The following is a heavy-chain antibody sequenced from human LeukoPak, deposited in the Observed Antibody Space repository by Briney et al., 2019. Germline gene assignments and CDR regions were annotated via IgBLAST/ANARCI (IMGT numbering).Heavy chain of an antibody. CDR1: GFTFSSYE. D-gene: IGHD3-10*02. CDR2: ISSSGSTI. CDR3: AELGITMIGGV. Sequence: GGSLRLSCAASGFTFSSYEMNWVRQAPGKGLEGVSYISSSGSTIYYADSVKGRFTISRDNAKNSLYLRMNSLRAEDTAVYYCAELGITMIGGVWGKGTMVTISS. J-gene: IGHJ6*04. V-gene: IGHV3-48*03.